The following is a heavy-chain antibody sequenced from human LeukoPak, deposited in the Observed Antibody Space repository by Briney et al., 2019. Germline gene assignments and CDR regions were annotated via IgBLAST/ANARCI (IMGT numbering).Heavy chain of an antibody. CDR1: GGSISSYY. J-gene: IGHJ4*02. D-gene: IGHD6-13*01. Sequence: SETLSLTCTVSGGSISSYYWSWIRQPAGKGLEWIGRIYTSGSTNYNPSLKSRVTMSVDTSKNQFSLKLSSVTAADTAVYYCASSLFRSSWYSFDYWGQGTLVTVSS. CDR3: ASSLFRSSWYSFDY. V-gene: IGHV4-4*07. CDR2: IYTSGST.